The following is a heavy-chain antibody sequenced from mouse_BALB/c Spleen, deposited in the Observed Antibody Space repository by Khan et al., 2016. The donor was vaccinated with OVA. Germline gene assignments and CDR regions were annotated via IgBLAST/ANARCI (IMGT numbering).Heavy chain of an antibody. CDR3: ARRQWLLPAMDY. Sequence: QIQLVQSGPELKKPGETVKISCKASGYTFTNYGMNWVKQAPGKGLKWMGWINTNTGEPIYAEEFKGRFAFSLETSASTAFLQINNPKNEDTATYFCARRQWLLPAMDYWGQGTSVTVSS. CDR1: GYTFTNYG. J-gene: IGHJ4*01. CDR2: INTNTGEP. V-gene: IGHV9-3*02. D-gene: IGHD2-3*01.